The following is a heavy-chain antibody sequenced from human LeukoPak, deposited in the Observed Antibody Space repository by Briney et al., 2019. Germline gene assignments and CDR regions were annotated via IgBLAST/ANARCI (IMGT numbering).Heavy chain of an antibody. V-gene: IGHV4-34*01. J-gene: IGHJ4*02. Sequence: SETLSLTCAVYGGSFSGYYWSWIRQPPGKGLEWIGEINHSGSTNYNPSLKSRVTISVDTSMNQFSLKLSSVTAADTAVYYCAREGYDSSGLVYWGQGTLVTVSP. CDR2: INHSGST. D-gene: IGHD3-22*01. CDR1: GGSFSGYY. CDR3: AREGYDSSGLVY.